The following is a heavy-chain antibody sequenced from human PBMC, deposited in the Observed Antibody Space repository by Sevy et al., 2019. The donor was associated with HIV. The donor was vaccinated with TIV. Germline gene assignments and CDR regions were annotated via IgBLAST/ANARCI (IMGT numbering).Heavy chain of an antibody. CDR1: GYTFTDYY. J-gene: IGHJ3*02. Sequence: ASVKVSCKASGYTFTDYYIHWMRQAPGQGLEWMAWINPKSDAPLYAQKFQGRITMTTDTSTSTAYMELSRLRSDDTAMYFCARALYLDSIGYHSAYAFDIWAQGTMVTVSS. CDR2: INPKSDAP. D-gene: IGHD3-22*01. V-gene: IGHV1-2*02. CDR3: ARALYLDSIGYHSAYAFDI.